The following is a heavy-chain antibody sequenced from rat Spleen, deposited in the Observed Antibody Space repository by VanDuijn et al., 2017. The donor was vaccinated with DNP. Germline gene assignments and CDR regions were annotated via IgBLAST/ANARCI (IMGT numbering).Heavy chain of an antibody. CDR1: GFTFSDYN. Sequence: EVQLVESGGGLVQPGRSLKLSCAASGFTFSDYNMAWVRQAPKKSLEWVATISYDGSDTYYRDSMKGRFTNSRDNAKSTLYLQMDSLRSEDTATYYCVGRPPPTRGPFDYWGQGVTVTVSS. CDR2: ISYDGSDT. J-gene: IGHJ2*01. V-gene: IGHV5-7*01. CDR3: VGRPPPTRGPFDY. D-gene: IGHD1-4*01.